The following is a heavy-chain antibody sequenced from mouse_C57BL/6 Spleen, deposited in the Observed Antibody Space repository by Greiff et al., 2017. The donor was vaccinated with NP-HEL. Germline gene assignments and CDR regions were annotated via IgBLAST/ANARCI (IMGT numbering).Heavy chain of an antibody. CDR3: ARGYYGSSYYWYFDV. Sequence: DVQLQESGPGLAKPSQTLSLTCSVTGYSITSDYWNWIRKFPGNKLEYMGYISYSGSTYYNPSLKSRISITRDTSKNQYYLQLNSVTTEDTATYYCARGYYGSSYYWYFDVWGTGTTVTVSS. CDR2: ISYSGST. J-gene: IGHJ1*03. CDR1: GYSITSDY. V-gene: IGHV3-8*01. D-gene: IGHD1-1*01.